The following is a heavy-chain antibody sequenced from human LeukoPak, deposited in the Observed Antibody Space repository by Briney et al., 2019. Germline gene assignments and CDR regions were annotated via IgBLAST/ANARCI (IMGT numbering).Heavy chain of an antibody. Sequence: GGSLRLSCAASGFTFSGSAMHWVRQASGKGLEWVGRIRSKANSYTTAYAASVKGRFTISRDDSKNTAYLQMNSLKTEDTAVYYCTREYCSSTSCYNYWGQGTLVTVSS. D-gene: IGHD2-2*02. CDR1: GFTFSGSA. J-gene: IGHJ4*02. CDR3: TREYCSSTSCYNY. V-gene: IGHV3-73*01. CDR2: IRSKANSYTT.